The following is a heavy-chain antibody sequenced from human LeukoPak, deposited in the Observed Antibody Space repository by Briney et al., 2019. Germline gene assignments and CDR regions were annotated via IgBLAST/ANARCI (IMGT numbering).Heavy chain of an antibody. V-gene: IGHV4-59*01. Sequence: PSETLSLTCTVSGGSISSYYWSWIRQPPGKGLEWIGYIYYSGSTNYNPSLKSRATISVDTSKNQFSLKLSSVTAADTAVYYCARYYYDSSGYSPFDYWGQGTLVTVSS. CDR1: GGSISSYY. D-gene: IGHD3-22*01. CDR2: IYYSGST. J-gene: IGHJ4*02. CDR3: ARYYYDSSGYSPFDY.